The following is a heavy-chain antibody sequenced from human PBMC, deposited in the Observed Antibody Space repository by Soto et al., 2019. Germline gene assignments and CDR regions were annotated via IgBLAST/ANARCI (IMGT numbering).Heavy chain of an antibody. D-gene: IGHD3-3*01. CDR3: ARGGWVRSYDFWSGSLDY. CDR1: GFTFSSYA. V-gene: IGHV3-30-3*01. CDR2: ISYDGSNK. J-gene: IGHJ4*02. Sequence: QVQLVESGGGVVQPGRSLRLSCAASGFTFSSYAMHWVRQAPGKGLEWVAVISYDGSNKYYADSVKGRFTISRDNSKNTLYLQMNSLRAEDTAVYYCARGGWVRSYDFWSGSLDYWGQGTLVTVSS.